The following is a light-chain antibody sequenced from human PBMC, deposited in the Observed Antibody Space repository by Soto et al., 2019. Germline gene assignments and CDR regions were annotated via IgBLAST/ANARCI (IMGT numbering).Light chain of an antibody. Sequence: VVLTQAQYTLSLSPGERATLAGRASQSFGRRYLAWYQQRPGQAPMILIYDTSERATAIPGRFSGSGSGTDFTLAISRLVPEDFEGDACHYTGTFGGGTKVEIK. CDR2: DTS. CDR1: QSFGRRY. J-gene: IGKJ4*01. V-gene: IGKV3-20*01. CDR3: HYTGT.